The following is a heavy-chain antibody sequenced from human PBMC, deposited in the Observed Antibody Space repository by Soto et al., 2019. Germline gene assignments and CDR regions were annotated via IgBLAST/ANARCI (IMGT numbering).Heavy chain of an antibody. CDR1: GFTFSNYW. J-gene: IGHJ4*02. CDR3: ARAGWHRFDY. V-gene: IGHV3-74*01. Sequence: GGSLRLSCAASGFTFSNYWVHWVRQAPGKGLMWVSRINSDGTTINYADSVEGRFTISRDNAKNTLFLQMNSLRVEDTAVYYCARAGWHRFDYWGQGTLVTVSS. D-gene: IGHD6-19*01. CDR2: INSDGTTI.